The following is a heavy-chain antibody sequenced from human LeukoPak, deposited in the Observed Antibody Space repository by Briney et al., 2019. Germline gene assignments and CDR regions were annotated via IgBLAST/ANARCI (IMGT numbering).Heavy chain of an antibody. Sequence: GRSLRLSCAASGFTFSSYGMHWVRQAPGKGLEWVAVIWYDGSNKYHADSVKGRFTISRDNSKNTLYLQMNSLRAEDTAVYYCARDSQWLAPFDYWGQGTLVTVSS. CDR3: ARDSQWLAPFDY. D-gene: IGHD6-19*01. V-gene: IGHV3-33*01. J-gene: IGHJ4*02. CDR2: IWYDGSNK. CDR1: GFTFSSYG.